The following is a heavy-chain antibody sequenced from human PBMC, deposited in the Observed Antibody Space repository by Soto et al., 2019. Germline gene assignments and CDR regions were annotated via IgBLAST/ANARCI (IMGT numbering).Heavy chain of an antibody. Sequence: EVQMVETGGGLSQPGGSLRLSCAVSGFIVSSKYMTWVRQAPGKGLEWVSVIYTGGSTHYADSARGRFTISRDSPKNTLYLQMNSLRAEDAAVYYCTTYTGYVMDVWGQGTTVTVSS. CDR2: IYTGGST. J-gene: IGHJ6*02. CDR1: GFIVSSKY. D-gene: IGHD3-16*01. V-gene: IGHV3-53*02. CDR3: TTYTGYVMDV.